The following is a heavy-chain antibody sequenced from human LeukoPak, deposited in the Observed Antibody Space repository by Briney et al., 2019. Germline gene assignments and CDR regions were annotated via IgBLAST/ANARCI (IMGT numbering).Heavy chain of an antibody. CDR3: ARVAEAAAFDY. Sequence: GGSLRLSCAASGFTFSSYSMNWVRQAPGKGLEWVSSISSSSSYIYYADSVKGRFTISRDNAKNSLFLQMNSLRAEDTAVYYCARVAEAAAFDYWGQGTLVTVSS. CDR2: ISSSSSYI. J-gene: IGHJ4*02. V-gene: IGHV3-21*01. CDR1: GFTFSSYS. D-gene: IGHD6-13*01.